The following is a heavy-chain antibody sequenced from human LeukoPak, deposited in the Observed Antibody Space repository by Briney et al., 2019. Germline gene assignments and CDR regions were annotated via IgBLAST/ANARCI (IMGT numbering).Heavy chain of an antibody. CDR1: GFTFSSYE. D-gene: IGHD3-10*01. Sequence: GGSLRLSCAASGFTFSSYEMNWVRQAPGKGLEWVSYISSSGSTIYYADSMKGRFTISRDNAKNSLYLQMNSLRAEDTAVYYCVRIWFADWYFDLWGRGTLVTVSS. V-gene: IGHV3-48*03. CDR2: ISSSGSTI. J-gene: IGHJ2*01. CDR3: VRIWFADWYFDL.